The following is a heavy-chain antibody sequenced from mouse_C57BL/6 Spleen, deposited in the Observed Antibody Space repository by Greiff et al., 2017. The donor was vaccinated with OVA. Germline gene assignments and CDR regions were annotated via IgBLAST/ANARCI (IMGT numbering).Heavy chain of an antibody. Sequence: QVQLQQSGAELVKPGASVKISCKASGYAFSSYWMNWVTQTPGKGLEWIGQIYPGDGDTNYHGKFKGKATLTADKSSSTPYMQLSSLTSEDSAVYFFARNCDYDAGYYFDYWGQGTTLTVS. V-gene: IGHV1-80*01. CDR2: IYPGDGDT. J-gene: IGHJ2*01. CDR1: GYAFSSYW. D-gene: IGHD2-4*01. CDR3: ARNCDYDAGYYFDY.